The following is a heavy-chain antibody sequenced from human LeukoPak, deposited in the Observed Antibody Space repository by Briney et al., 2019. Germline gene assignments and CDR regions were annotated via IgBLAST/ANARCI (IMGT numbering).Heavy chain of an antibody. V-gene: IGHV1-46*01. J-gene: IGHJ3*02. Sequence: ASVKLSCKASGYTFTSYYMHWVRHAPGQGLEWMGIINPSGGSTSYAQKFQGRVTMTRDTSTSTVYMELSSLRSEDTAVYYCARDLYYYDSSGYYYPDAFDIWGQGTMVTVSS. CDR2: INPSGGST. CDR1: GYTFTSYY. CDR3: ARDLYYYDSSGYYYPDAFDI. D-gene: IGHD3-22*01.